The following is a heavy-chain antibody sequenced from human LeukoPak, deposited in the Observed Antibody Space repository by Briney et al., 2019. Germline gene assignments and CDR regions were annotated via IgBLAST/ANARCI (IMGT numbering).Heavy chain of an antibody. CDR1: GXXFDDYG. Sequence: GGXXRLSXAXXGXXFDDYGXSWVRQAPGKGLEWVSGINWNGGSTGYADSVKGRFTISRDNAKNSLYLQMNSLRAEDTALYYCARCSSTSCTNWFDPWGQGTLVTVSS. CDR2: INWNGGST. V-gene: IGHV3-20*03. J-gene: IGHJ5*02. D-gene: IGHD2-2*01. CDR3: ARCSSTSCTNWFDP.